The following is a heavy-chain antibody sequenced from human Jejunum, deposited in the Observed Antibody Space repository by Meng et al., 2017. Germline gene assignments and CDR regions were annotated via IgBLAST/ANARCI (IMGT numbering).Heavy chain of an antibody. CDR3: ARGGYSDSSGYSNGWFDP. D-gene: IGHD3-22*01. CDR2: INNDASST. V-gene: IGHV3-74*01. CDR1: GFTFSIYW. Sequence: GESLKISCAASGFTFSIYWMHWVRQAPGKGLGWGSRINNDASSTTYADSVKGRFTISRDNAKNTLFLQMNSLRAEDTAVYYCARGGYSDSSGYSNGWFDPWGQGTLVTVSS. J-gene: IGHJ5*02.